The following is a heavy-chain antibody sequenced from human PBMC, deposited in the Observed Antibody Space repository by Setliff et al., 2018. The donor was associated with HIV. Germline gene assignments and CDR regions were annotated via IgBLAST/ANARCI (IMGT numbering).Heavy chain of an antibody. J-gene: IGHJ4*02. Sequence: ASVKVSCKISGYTLTELSIHWVRQAPGQGLEWMGWMTPYSGNTGYAQKFQGRVSMTRNTSISTAYMDLSSLRSEDTAVYYCARDRLGHIDRPYFDYWGQGTLVTVSS. V-gene: IGHV1-8*01. CDR2: MTPYSGNT. D-gene: IGHD2-21*01. CDR1: GYTLTELS. CDR3: ARDRLGHIDRPYFDY.